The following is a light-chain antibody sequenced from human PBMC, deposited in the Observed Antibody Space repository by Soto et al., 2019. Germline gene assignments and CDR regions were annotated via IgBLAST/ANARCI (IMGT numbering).Light chain of an antibody. V-gene: IGLV2-8*01. CDR3: SSYAGSNKVV. J-gene: IGLJ2*01. CDR2: DAS. CDR1: SSDVGAYNY. Sequence: QSALTQPPSASGSPGQSVTISCTGTSSDVGAYNYVSWYQQYPGKAPKLMIYDASTRPSGVPDRFSGSKSGNTASLTVSGLQAEDEADYYCSSYAGSNKVVFGGGTKLTVL.